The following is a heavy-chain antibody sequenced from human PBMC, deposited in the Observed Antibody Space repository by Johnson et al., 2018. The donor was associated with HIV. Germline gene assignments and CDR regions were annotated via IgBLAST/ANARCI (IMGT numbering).Heavy chain of an antibody. CDR1: GFTVSSNY. V-gene: IGHV3-66*01. CDR3: ARLEELLRAFDI. J-gene: IGHJ3*02. D-gene: IGHD1-26*01. CDR2: IYSGGST. Sequence: VQLVESGGGLVPPGGSLRLSCAASGFTVSSNYMSWVRQAPGKGLEWVSVIYSGGSTHYADSVKGRFTISSDNSKNSLYLQMNSLRAEDTAVYYCARLEELLRAFDIWGQGTMVTVSS.